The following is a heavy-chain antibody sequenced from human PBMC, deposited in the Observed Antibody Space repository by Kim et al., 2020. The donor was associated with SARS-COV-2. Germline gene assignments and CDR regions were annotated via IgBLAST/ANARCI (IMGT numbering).Heavy chain of an antibody. CDR2: ISSNGGST. Sequence: GGSLRLSCSASGFTFSSYAMHWVRQAPGKGLEYVSAISSNGGSTYYADSVKGRSTISRDNSKNTLYLQMSSLRAEDTAVYYCVKGSDVATGETWGQGTLVTVSS. J-gene: IGHJ4*02. D-gene: IGHD5-12*01. CDR1: GFTFSSYA. V-gene: IGHV3-64D*09. CDR3: VKGSDVATGET.